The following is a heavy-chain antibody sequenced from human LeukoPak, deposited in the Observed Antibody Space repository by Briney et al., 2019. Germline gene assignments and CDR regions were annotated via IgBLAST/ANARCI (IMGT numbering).Heavy chain of an antibody. CDR1: GFPFNKYW. V-gene: IGHV3-7*01. CDR3: TRVRVVVPSAFDYCDF. J-gene: IGHJ4*02. D-gene: IGHD2-2*01. Sequence: GGSLRLSCVDFGFPFNKYWVSWVRQASGKGLEWVANINPYGSDTYYADSVKGRFTISRDNAENSLFLQINSLRAEDTAVYYCTRVRVVVPSAFDYCDFWGQGTLVTVSS. CDR2: INPYGSDT.